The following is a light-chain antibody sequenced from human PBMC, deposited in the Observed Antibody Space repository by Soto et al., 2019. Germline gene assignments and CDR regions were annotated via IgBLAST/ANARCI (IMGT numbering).Light chain of an antibody. V-gene: IGKV3-15*01. J-gene: IGKJ1*01. CDR1: QSVGSN. CDR2: GAS. Sequence: EIVMTQSPATLSVSPGERATLSCRASQSVGSNVAWYQLKPGQAPRLLIYGASTRATGIPARFSGSGSGTDFTLTISSLQSEDFAIYFCQQYNNWPPDRTFGQGTKVEIK. CDR3: QQYNNWPPDRT.